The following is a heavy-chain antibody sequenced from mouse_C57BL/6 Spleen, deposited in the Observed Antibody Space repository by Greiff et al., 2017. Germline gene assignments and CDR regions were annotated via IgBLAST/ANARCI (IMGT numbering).Heavy chain of an antibody. Sequence: QVQLKQSGAELARPGASVKMSCKASGYTFTSYTMHWVKQRPGQGLEWIGYINPSSGYTKYNQKFKDKATLTADKSSSTAYMQLSSLTSEDSAVYYCARSPITTVAYFDYWGQGTTLTVSS. CDR1: GYTFTSYT. CDR2: INPSSGYT. V-gene: IGHV1-4*01. CDR3: ARSPITTVAYFDY. J-gene: IGHJ2*01. D-gene: IGHD1-1*01.